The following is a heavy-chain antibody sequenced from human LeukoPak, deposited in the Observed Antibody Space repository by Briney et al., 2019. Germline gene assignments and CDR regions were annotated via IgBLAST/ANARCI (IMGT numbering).Heavy chain of an antibody. V-gene: IGHV1-8*01. J-gene: IGHJ4*02. CDR1: GYTFTSYD. CDR2: MNPNSGVT. Sequence: ASVKVYCKASGYTFTSYDINWVRQASGQGLEWMGWMNPNSGVTGYAQKFQGRVSMTRDTSISTAYMEQSSLRSEDTAVYYCARGPIYPTSGDYPNYYFDYWGRGTLVTVSS. D-gene: IGHD1-1*01. CDR3: ARGPIYPTSGDYPNYYFDY.